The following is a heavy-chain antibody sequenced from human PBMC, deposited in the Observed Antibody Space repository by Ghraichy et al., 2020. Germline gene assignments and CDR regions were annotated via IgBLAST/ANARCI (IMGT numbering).Heavy chain of an antibody. J-gene: IGHJ4*02. V-gene: IGHV4-30-4*07. CDR2: IYYSGST. CDR1: GGSISSGGYS. CDR3: ARALWFGEVWPPTY. Sequence: SQTLSLTCAVSGGSISSGGYSWSWIRQPPGKGLEWIGYIYYSGSTYYNPSLKSRVTISVDTSKNQFSLKLSSVTAADTAVYYCARALWFGEVWPPTYWGQGTLVTVSS. D-gene: IGHD3-10*01.